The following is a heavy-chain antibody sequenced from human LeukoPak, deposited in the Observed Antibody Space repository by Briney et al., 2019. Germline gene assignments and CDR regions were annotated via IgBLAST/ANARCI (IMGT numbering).Heavy chain of an antibody. J-gene: IGHJ6*02. Sequence: ASVKVSCKASGYTFTSYDINWVRQATGQGLEWMGWMNPNSGNTGYAQKFQGRVTMTRNTSISTAYMELSGLRSGDTAVYYCARRPFYCSGGSCYGGYYYYGMDVWGQGTTVTVSS. D-gene: IGHD2-15*01. CDR2: MNPNSGNT. V-gene: IGHV1-8*01. CDR3: ARRPFYCSGGSCYGGYYYYGMDV. CDR1: GYTFTSYD.